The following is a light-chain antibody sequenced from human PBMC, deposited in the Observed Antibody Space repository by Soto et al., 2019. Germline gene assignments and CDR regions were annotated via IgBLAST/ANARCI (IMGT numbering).Light chain of an antibody. CDR3: SSYAGSNNFV. CDR2: EVS. Sequence: QAVVTQPPSASGSLGQSLTISCTGTSSDIGAYIYVSWYQQHPGKAPKNIISEVSRRPSGVPERFSGSKSGNTASLTVSGLQADDEGHYYCSSYAGSNNFVFGTGTKLTVL. J-gene: IGLJ1*01. V-gene: IGLV2-8*01. CDR1: SSDIGAYIY.